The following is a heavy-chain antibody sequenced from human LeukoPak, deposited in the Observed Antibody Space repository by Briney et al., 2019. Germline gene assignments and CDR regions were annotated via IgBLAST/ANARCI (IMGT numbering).Heavy chain of an antibody. Sequence: GESLKISCNGSGYXFTSYWICWVRQMPGKGLEWMGIIYPGDSDTRYSPSFQGQVTISADKSTSTAYLQWSSLKASDTAVYYCARHIYSGSYYLDYWGQGTLVTVSS. CDR1: GYXFTSYW. CDR2: IYPGDSDT. CDR3: ARHIYSGSYYLDY. D-gene: IGHD1-26*01. V-gene: IGHV5-51*01. J-gene: IGHJ4*02.